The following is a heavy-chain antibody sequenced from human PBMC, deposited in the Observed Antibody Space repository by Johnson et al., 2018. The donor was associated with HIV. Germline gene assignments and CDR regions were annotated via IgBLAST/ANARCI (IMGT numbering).Heavy chain of an antibody. CDR2: ISSSGSTI. V-gene: IGHV3-11*01. D-gene: IGHD2-8*02. CDR1: GFTFSDYD. CDR3: ARGPSQLYWPDVAFDI. J-gene: IGHJ3*02. Sequence: VQLVESGGGLVQPGGSLRLSCAASGFTFSDYDMSWIRQAPGKGMEWVSFISSSGSTIYYADSVQGRFTISRDNAKNSLYLQMNSLRAEDTAVYFCARGPSQLYWPDVAFDIWGQGTTVTVSS.